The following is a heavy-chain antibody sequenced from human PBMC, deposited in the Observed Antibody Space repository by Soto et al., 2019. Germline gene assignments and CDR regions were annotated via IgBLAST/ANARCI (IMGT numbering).Heavy chain of an antibody. CDR2: IIPIFGTA. D-gene: IGHD6-6*01. V-gene: IGHV1-69*13. Sequence: SVKVSCKASGGTFSSYAISWVRQAPGQGLEWMGGIIPIFGTANYAQKFQGRVTITADESTSTAYMELSSLRSEDTAVYYCASGAVEQLAPRYFDYWGQGXLVTVSS. J-gene: IGHJ4*02. CDR1: GGTFSSYA. CDR3: ASGAVEQLAPRYFDY.